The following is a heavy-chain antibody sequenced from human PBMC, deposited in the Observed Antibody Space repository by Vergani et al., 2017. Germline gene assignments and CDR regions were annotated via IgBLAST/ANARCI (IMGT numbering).Heavy chain of an antibody. D-gene: IGHD2-2*03. V-gene: IGHV5-51*03. CDR3: AVRSHGYCSSTGCSNDWYFDL. Sequence: EVQLVQSGAEVKKPGESLKISCKGSGYSFTSYWIGWVRQMPGKGLEWMGIIDPGDSDTRYSPSFQGQVTISADKSISTAYLQWSRLKASDTAMCYCAVRSHGYCSSTGCSNDWYFDLWGRGTLVTVSS. CDR1: GYSFTSYW. CDR2: IDPGDSDT. J-gene: IGHJ2*01.